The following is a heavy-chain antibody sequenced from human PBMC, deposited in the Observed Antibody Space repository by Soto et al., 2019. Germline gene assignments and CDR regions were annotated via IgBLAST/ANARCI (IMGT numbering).Heavy chain of an antibody. Sequence: GASVKVSCKASGYTFTSYGISWVRQAPGQGLEWMGWISAYNGNTNYAQKLQGRVTMTTDTSTSTAYMELRSLRSDDTAVYYCARDYDSSGYADAFDIWGQGTMVNVSS. CDR1: GYTFTSYG. D-gene: IGHD3-22*01. J-gene: IGHJ3*02. V-gene: IGHV1-18*01. CDR3: ARDYDSSGYADAFDI. CDR2: ISAYNGNT.